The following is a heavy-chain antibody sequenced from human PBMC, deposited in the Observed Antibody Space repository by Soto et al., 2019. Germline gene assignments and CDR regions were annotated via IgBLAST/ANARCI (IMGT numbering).Heavy chain of an antibody. CDR3: ARYNWGAMGAFDF. D-gene: IGHD1-1*01. CDR1: GGSISSGGYS. J-gene: IGHJ3*01. CDR2: IYHSGST. Sequence: SETLSLTCAVSGGSISSGGYSWSWIRQPPGKGLEWIGYIYHSGSTYYNPSLKSRVTISVDRSKNQFSLKLSSVTAADTAVYYCARYNWGAMGAFDFWGQGTMVTVSS. V-gene: IGHV4-30-2*02.